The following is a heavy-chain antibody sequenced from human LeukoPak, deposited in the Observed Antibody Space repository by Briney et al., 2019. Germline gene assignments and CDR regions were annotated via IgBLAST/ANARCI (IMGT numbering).Heavy chain of an antibody. CDR2: IYYSGST. D-gene: IGHD2-2*01. CDR1: AGSVSSYY. J-gene: IGHJ5*02. CDR3: ARVGHCSSTSCGFDP. Sequence: SESLSLTCTVSAGSVSSYYWSWIRQPPGKGLGWIGYIYYSGSTNYNPSLKSRVTISEDTSKNQFSLKLSSVTAADTAVYYCARVGHCSSTSCGFDPWGQGTLVTVSS. V-gene: IGHV4-59*02.